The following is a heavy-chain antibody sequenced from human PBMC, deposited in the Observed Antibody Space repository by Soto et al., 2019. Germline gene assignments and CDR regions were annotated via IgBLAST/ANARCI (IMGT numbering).Heavy chain of an antibody. V-gene: IGHV3-7*01. Sequence: GSLKLSCAASGFTFSSYWMSWVRQAPGKGLEWVANIKQDGSEKYYVDSVKGRFTISRDNAKNSLYLQMNSLRAEDTAVYYCARGEGYYDSSGYSDYWGQGTLVTVSS. J-gene: IGHJ4*02. CDR1: GFTFSSYW. CDR2: IKQDGSEK. CDR3: ARGEGYYDSSGYSDY. D-gene: IGHD3-22*01.